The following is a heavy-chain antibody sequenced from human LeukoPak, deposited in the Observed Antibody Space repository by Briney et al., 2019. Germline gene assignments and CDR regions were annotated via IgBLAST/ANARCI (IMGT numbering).Heavy chain of an antibody. CDR2: IYYSGST. J-gene: IGHJ4*02. V-gene: IGHV4-59*01. D-gene: IGHD2-15*01. Sequence: SETLSLTCTVSGGSISSYYWSWIRQPPGKGPEWIGYIYYSGSTNYNPSLKSRVTISVDTSKNQFSLKLSSVTAADTAVYYCARQDYCSGGSCYDYWGQGTLVTVSS. CDR1: GGSISSYY. CDR3: ARQDYCSGGSCYDY.